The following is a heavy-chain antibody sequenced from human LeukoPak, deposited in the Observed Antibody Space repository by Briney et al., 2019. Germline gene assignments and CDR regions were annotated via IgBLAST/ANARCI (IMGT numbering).Heavy chain of an antibody. V-gene: IGHV1-2*02. CDR1: GYTFTGYY. CDR2: INPNSGGT. J-gene: IGHJ3*02. D-gene: IGHD3-9*01. CDR3: ARENYYDILTGYYTGDAFDI. Sequence: ASVKVSCKASGYTFTGYYMRWVRQAPGQGLEWMGWINPNSGGTNYAQKFQGRVTMTRDTSISTAYMELSRLRSDDTAVYYCARENYYDILTGYYTGDAFDIWGQGTMVTVSS.